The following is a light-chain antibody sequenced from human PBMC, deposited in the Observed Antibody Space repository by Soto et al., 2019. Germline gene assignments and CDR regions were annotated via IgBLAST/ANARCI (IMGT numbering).Light chain of an antibody. CDR2: SND. Sequence: QAVVTQPPSASGTPGQRVTIACSGSSSNIGRNTVHWYQQLPGTTPKLLIYSNDQRPSGVPDRFSGSKSGSSASLAISGLQSEDEADYYWAAWDDSLNGVVFGGGTKVTVL. CDR1: SSNIGRNT. CDR3: AAWDDSLNGVV. V-gene: IGLV1-44*01. J-gene: IGLJ2*01.